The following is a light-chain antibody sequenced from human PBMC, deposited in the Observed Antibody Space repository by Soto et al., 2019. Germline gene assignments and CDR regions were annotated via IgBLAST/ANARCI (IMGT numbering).Light chain of an antibody. Sequence: EIVLTQSPGTLSLSPGERATLSCRASQSVSSSYLAWYQQKPGQALRLLIYGASSRATGIPDRFSRSGSGRDFTLTISRLEPENFAVYYCQQYGSSPRTFGQGTKVEIK. CDR3: QQYGSSPRT. V-gene: IGKV3-20*01. CDR1: QSVSSSY. J-gene: IGKJ1*01. CDR2: GAS.